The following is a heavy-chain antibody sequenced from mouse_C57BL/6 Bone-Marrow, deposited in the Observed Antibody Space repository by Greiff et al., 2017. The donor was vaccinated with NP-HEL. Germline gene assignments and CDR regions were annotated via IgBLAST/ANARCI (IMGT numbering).Heavy chain of an antibody. CDR3: TTGGYGNDDY. V-gene: IGHV14-4*01. D-gene: IGHD2-10*02. Sequence: EVQLQQSGAELVRPGASVKLSCTASGFNIKDDYMHWVKQRPEQGLEWIGWLDPENGDTEYASKFQGKATITADPSSNTAYLQLSSLTSEDTAVYYCTTGGYGNDDYWGQGTTLTVSS. CDR2: LDPENGDT. CDR1: GFNIKDDY. J-gene: IGHJ2*01.